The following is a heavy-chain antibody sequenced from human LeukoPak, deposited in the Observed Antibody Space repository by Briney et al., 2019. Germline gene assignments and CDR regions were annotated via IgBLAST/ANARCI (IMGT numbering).Heavy chain of an antibody. J-gene: IGHJ5*02. CDR2: IYTSGST. V-gene: IGHV4-61*02. D-gene: IGHD6-6*01. CDR3: ARVVAARRWFDP. Sequence: PSQTLSLTCTVSGGSISSGSYYWSWIRQPAGKGLEWIGRIYTSGSTNYNPSLKSRVTISVDTSKNQFSLKLSSVTAADTAVYYCARVVAARRWFDPWGQGTLVTVSS. CDR1: GGSISSGSYY.